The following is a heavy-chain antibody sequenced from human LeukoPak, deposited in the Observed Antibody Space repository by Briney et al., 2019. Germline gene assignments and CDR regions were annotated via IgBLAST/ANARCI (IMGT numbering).Heavy chain of an antibody. Sequence: PSETLSLTCTVSGGSISSYYWSWIRQPPGKGLEWIGYIYYTGSTNYNPSLKSRVTISVNTSKSQFSLKLSSVTAADTAVYYCVRQSRGAAAGNDYWGQGTLVTVSS. CDR3: VRQSRGAAAGNDY. CDR1: GGSISSYY. D-gene: IGHD6-13*01. J-gene: IGHJ4*02. CDR2: IYYTGST. V-gene: IGHV4-59*08.